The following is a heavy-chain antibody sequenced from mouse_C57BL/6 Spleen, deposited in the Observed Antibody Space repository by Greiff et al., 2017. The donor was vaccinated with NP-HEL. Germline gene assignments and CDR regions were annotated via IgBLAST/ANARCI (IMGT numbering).Heavy chain of an antibody. J-gene: IGHJ3*01. Sequence: QVQLQQSGAELVRPGASVKLSCKASGYTFTDYYINWVKQRPGQGLEWIARIYPGSGNTYYNEKFKGKATLTAEKSSSTAYMQLSSLTSEDSAVYFCAYGSKAWFAYWGQGTLVTVSA. CDR2: IYPGSGNT. CDR3: AYGSKAWFAY. V-gene: IGHV1-76*01. D-gene: IGHD1-1*01. CDR1: GYTFTDYY.